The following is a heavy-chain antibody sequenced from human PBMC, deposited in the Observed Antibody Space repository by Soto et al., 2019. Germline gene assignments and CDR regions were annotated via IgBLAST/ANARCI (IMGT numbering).Heavy chain of an antibody. D-gene: IGHD6-19*01. V-gene: IGHV3-48*03. Sequence: GGSLRLSCAASGFTFSSSEMNWVRQAPGKGLEWVSYITSSATTKSYADSVKGRFTISRDNAKNSLFLHMSSLRAEDTAVYYCARDSPYSSGSFDYWGQGALVTVS. CDR3: ARDSPYSSGSFDY. J-gene: IGHJ4*02. CDR2: ITSSATTK. CDR1: GFTFSSSE.